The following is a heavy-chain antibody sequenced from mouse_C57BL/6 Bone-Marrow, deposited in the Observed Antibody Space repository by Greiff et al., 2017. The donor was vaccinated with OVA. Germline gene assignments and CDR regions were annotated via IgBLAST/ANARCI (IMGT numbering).Heavy chain of an antibody. J-gene: IGHJ4*01. CDR1: GFTFSSYT. V-gene: IGHV5-9*01. CDR2: ISGGGGNT. Sequence: EVQVVESGGGLVKPGGSLKLSCAASGFTFSSYTMSWVRQTPEKRLEWVATISGGGGNTYYPDSVKGRFTISRDNAKNTLYLQMSSLRSEDTALYYCELLLDYWGQGTSVTVSS. D-gene: IGHD2-1*01. CDR3: ELLLDY.